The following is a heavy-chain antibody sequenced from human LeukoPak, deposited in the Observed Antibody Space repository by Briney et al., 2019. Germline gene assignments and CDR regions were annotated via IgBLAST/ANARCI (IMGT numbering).Heavy chain of an antibody. CDR3: ARAVEMATIQGAMAFDI. J-gene: IGHJ3*02. V-gene: IGHV1-69*01. D-gene: IGHD5-24*01. CDR1: GGTFSSCA. Sequence: SVKVSCKASGGTFSSCAISWVRQAPGQGLEWMGGIIPIFGTANYAQKFQGRVTITADESTSTAYMELSSLRSEDTAVYYCARAVEMATIQGAMAFDIWGQGTMVTVSS. CDR2: IIPIFGTA.